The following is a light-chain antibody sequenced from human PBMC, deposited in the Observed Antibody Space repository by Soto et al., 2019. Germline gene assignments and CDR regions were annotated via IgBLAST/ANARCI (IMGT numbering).Light chain of an antibody. CDR1: SSDVGSYNL. J-gene: IGLJ2*01. CDR2: EGS. CDR3: CSYAASGTLV. Sequence: HSVLTQPASVSGSPGQSITISCTGTSSDVGSYNLVSWYQHHPGKAPKLMIYEGSKRPSGVSNRFSGSKSGNTASLTISGLQAEDEADYYCCSYAASGTLVFGGGTTLTVL. V-gene: IGLV2-23*01.